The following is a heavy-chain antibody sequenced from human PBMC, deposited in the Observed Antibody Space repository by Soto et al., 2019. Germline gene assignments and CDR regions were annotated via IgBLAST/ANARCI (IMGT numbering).Heavy chain of an antibody. V-gene: IGHV4-31*03. CDR2: IYYSGST. CDR3: ARAQTIFGIITVFDY. CDR1: GGSISSGGYY. J-gene: IGHJ4*02. D-gene: IGHD3-3*01. Sequence: PSETLSLTCTVSGGSISSGGYYWIWIRQHPGKGLEWIGYIYYSGSTYYNPSLKSRVTISIDTSKNQFSLKLSSVTAADTAVYYCARAQTIFGIITVFDYWGQGTLVTVSS.